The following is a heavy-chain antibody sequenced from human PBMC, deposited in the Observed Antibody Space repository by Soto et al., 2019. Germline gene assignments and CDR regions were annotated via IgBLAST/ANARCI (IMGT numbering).Heavy chain of an antibody. Sequence: GESLKISCKGSGYRFASNWIGWVRQMPGKGLGWMGIIYPADSDTTYSPSFQGQVTISADTSISTAYVQWNSLKASDTAMYYCATFGAVVQDAFDIWGQGTMVTVSS. CDR2: IYPADSDT. D-gene: IGHD2-8*02. CDR3: ATFGAVVQDAFDI. V-gene: IGHV5-51*01. CDR1: GYRFASNW. J-gene: IGHJ3*02.